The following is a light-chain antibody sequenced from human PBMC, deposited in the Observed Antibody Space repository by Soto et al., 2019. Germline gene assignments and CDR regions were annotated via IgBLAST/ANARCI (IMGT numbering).Light chain of an antibody. CDR3: FSYTTRDNVV. CDR1: RSDIGTYNY. J-gene: IGLJ2*01. V-gene: IGLV2-14*01. Sequence: QSALTQPASVSGSPGQSITISCTGTRSDIGTYNYVSWVQQHPDKAPKVVIYDVNNRPSGVSNRFSGSKSGTTASLTISGLQAEDEADYYCFSYTTRDNVVFGGGTKLTVL. CDR2: DVN.